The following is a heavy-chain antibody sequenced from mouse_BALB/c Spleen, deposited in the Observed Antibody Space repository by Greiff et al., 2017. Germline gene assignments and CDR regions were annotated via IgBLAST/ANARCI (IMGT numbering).Heavy chain of an antibody. J-gene: IGHJ3*01. CDR2: IWAGGST. CDR3: ARGREITTGAWFAY. CDR1: GFSLTSYG. Sequence: VQRVESGPGLVAPSQSLSITCTVSGFSLTSYGVHWVRQPPGKGLEWLGVIWAGGSTNYNSALMSRLSISKDNSKSQVFLKMNSLQTDDTAMYYCARGREITTGAWFAYWGQGTLVTVSA. V-gene: IGHV2-9*02. D-gene: IGHD2-4*01.